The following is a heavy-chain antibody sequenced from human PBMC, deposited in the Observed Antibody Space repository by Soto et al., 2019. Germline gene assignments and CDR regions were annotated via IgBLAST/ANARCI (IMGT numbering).Heavy chain of an antibody. CDR1: GFPFSSYG. J-gene: IGHJ4*02. CDR2: IWYDGSNK. Sequence: QVQLVESGGGVVQPGRSPRLSCAASGFPFSSYGMHWVRQAPGKGLDWVAVIWYDGSNKDYADSVKGRFTISRDNSKNTLYLQMNSLRVDDTAVYYCASSINWGQGTLVTVSS. CDR3: ASSIN. V-gene: IGHV3-33*01.